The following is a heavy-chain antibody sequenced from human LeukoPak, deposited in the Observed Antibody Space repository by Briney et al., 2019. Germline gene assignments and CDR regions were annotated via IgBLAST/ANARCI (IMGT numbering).Heavy chain of an antibody. Sequence: ASVKVACKASGYTFTIYDINWVRQASGQGLEWMGWMNPNSGNTGYAQKFQGRVTMTRNTSISTAYMELSSLRSEDTAVYYCARGDTAMVSDCAFDIWGQGTMVTVSS. CDR2: MNPNSGNT. D-gene: IGHD5-18*01. CDR1: GYTFTIYD. V-gene: IGHV1-8*02. CDR3: ARGDTAMVSDCAFDI. J-gene: IGHJ3*02.